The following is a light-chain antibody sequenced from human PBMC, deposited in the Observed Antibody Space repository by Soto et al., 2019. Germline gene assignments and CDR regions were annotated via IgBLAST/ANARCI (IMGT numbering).Light chain of an antibody. Sequence: QLTQSPSSLSASVGDRVTITCRASQDISTYLAWYQQKPGKAPTLLIYATYTLQSGVPSRFSGGGFGTDFSLPINSLQPDDFSTYYCQHLSPYPPRTFGGGTKVEI. J-gene: IGKJ4*02. V-gene: IGKV1-9*01. CDR1: QDISTY. CDR2: ATY. CDR3: QHLSPYPPRT.